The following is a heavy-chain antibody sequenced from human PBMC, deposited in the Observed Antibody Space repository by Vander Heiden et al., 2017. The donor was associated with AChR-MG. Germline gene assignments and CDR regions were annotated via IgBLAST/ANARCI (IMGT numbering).Heavy chain of an antibody. J-gene: IGHJ3*02. V-gene: IGHV3-48*02. CDR3: ARGGEMATTEIGTNAFDI. CDR1: GFTFSRNS. D-gene: IGHD5-12*01. CDR2: IMSSGATI. Sequence: EVQLVESGGGLVQPGGSLRPSCIASGFTFSRNSMNWVRQAPGKGLEWVSYIMSSGATIYYADSVKGRFTISRDNAKNSLYLQMNSLRDEDTAVYYCARGGEMATTEIGTNAFDIWGQGTMVTVSS.